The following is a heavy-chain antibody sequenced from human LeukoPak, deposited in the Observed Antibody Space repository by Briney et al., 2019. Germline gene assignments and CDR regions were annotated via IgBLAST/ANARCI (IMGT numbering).Heavy chain of an antibody. D-gene: IGHD4-17*01. Sequence: AGGSLRLSCAASGFTFSNYAMTWVRQAPGIGLQWVSVISGSGGYTYYADSVKGRFTISRDNSKNTLFLQMNSLRAEDTAVYYCARRGESTTYGDYRFDYWGQGTLVTVS. CDR3: ARRGESTTYGDYRFDY. CDR2: ISGSGGYT. V-gene: IGHV3-23*01. CDR1: GFTFSNYA. J-gene: IGHJ4*02.